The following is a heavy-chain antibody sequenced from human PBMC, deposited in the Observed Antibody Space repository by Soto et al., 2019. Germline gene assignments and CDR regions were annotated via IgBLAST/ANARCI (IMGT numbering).Heavy chain of an antibody. D-gene: IGHD3-10*01. V-gene: IGHV3-23*01. J-gene: IGHJ4*02. CDR3: AKKVNSGPGSQYFDY. Sequence: GGSLRLSCAASGITFSSYSMSWVRQAPGKGLEWVSGFRTSGDGGTTYYADSVKGRFTISRDNSKNMLFLQMNSLRAEDTAIYYCAKKVNSGPGSQYFDYWGQGTLVTAPQ. CDR1: GITFSSYS. CDR2: FRTSGDGGTT.